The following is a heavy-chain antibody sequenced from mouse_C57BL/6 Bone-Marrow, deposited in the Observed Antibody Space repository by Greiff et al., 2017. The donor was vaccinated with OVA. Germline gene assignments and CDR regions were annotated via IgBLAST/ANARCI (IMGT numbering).Heavy chain of an antibody. CDR2: IYPRSGNT. J-gene: IGHJ1*03. V-gene: IGHV1-81*01. CDR3: ARPLSTVVDYWYFDV. D-gene: IGHD1-1*01. CDR1: GYTFTSSG. Sequence: VKLQESGAELARPGASVKLSCKASGYTFTSSGISWVKQRTGQGLEWIGEIYPRSGNTYYNEKFKGKATLTADKSSSTAYMELRSLTSEDSAVYFCARPLSTVVDYWYFDVWGTGTTVTVSS.